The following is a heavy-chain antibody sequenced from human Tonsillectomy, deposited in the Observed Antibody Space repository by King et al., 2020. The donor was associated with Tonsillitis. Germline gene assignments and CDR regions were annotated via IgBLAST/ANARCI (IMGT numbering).Heavy chain of an antibody. D-gene: IGHD1-26*01. V-gene: IGHV4-4*02. Sequence: QLQESGPGLVKPSGTLSLTCAVSGGSISRSNWWSGGLQPPGKGREWIWERFHIGSTNYNPSLKSRVTISADKSKNHFSLKLSSVTAADTAVYYCATSGRFDYWGQGTLVTVSS. CDR1: GGSISRSNW. J-gene: IGHJ4*02. CDR3: ATSGRFDY. CDR2: RFHIGST.